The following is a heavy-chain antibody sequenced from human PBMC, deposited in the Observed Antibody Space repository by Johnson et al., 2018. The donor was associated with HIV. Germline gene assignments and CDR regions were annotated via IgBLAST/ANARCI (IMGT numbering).Heavy chain of an antibody. CDR2: ISSNGGST. V-gene: IGHV3-64*07. D-gene: IGHD3-22*01. CDR1: GFIFSMYA. Sequence: VQLVESGGGVVQPGRSPRLSCAASGFIFSMYAMHWVRQAPGKGLEYVSAISSNGGSTYYADSVKGRFTISRDNSKNTLYLQMDSLRAEDMAVYYCTIPYYYDSGGYQWGQGTMVSVSS. J-gene: IGHJ3*01. CDR3: TIPYYYDSGGYQ.